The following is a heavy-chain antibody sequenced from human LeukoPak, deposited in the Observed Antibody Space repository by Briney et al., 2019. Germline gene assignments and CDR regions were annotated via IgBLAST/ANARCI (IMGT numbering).Heavy chain of an antibody. V-gene: IGHV1-24*01. CDR2: FDPEDGET. D-gene: IGHD3-3*01. CDR3: ARAQATFWSGRRGSGSFDY. Sequence: ASVKVSCKVSGYTLTELSMHWVRQAPGKGLEWMGGFDPEDGETIYAQEFQGRVTMTEDTSTHTAYMELSSLRSEDTAVYYCARAQATFWSGRRGSGSFDYWGQGTLVTVSS. J-gene: IGHJ4*02. CDR1: GYTLTELS.